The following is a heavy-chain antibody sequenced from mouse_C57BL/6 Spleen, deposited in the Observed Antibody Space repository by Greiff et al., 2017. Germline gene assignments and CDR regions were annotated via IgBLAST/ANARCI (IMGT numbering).Heavy chain of an antibody. V-gene: IGHV1-39*01. CDR2: INPNYGTT. J-gene: IGHJ2*01. D-gene: IGHD1-1*01. CDR3: ARSRGITTVKDYFDY. CDR1: GYSFTDYN. Sequence: EVKLMESGPELVKPGASVKISCKASGYSFTDYNMNWVKQSNGKSLEWIGVINPNYGTTSYNQKFKGKATLTVDQSSSTAYMQLNSLTSEDSAVYYCARSRGITTVKDYFDYWGQGTTLTVSS.